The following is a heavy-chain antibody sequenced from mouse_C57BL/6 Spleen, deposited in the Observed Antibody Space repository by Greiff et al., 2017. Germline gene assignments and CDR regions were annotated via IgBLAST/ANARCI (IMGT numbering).Heavy chain of an antibody. J-gene: IGHJ2*01. D-gene: IGHD2-4*01. CDR2: LYPRSGNT. V-gene: IGHV1-81*01. CDR3: ARGDYDEKNVDFDY. Sequence: QVQLQQSGAELARPGASVKLSCKASGYTFTSYGISWVKQRTGQGLEWIGELYPRSGNTYYNEKFQGKATLTADKSSSTAYMERRSLTSEDSAVYFGARGDYDEKNVDFDYWGQGTTLTVSS. CDR1: GYTFTSYG.